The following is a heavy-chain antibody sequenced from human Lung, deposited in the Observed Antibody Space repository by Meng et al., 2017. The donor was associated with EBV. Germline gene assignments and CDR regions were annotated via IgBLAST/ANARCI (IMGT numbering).Heavy chain of an antibody. CDR3: ARGGGGSGGPAGY. Sequence: QVQLVQSGAEVKKPGXSVKVSCKASGYTLTSYAMHWVRQAPGQRLEWMGWVNAGNGNTKYSQKFQGRVTITRDTSASTAYMELSSLRSEDTAVYYCARGGGGSGGPAGYWGQGTLVTVSS. CDR2: VNAGNGNT. J-gene: IGHJ4*02. V-gene: IGHV1-3*01. D-gene: IGHD3-10*01. CDR1: GYTLTSYA.